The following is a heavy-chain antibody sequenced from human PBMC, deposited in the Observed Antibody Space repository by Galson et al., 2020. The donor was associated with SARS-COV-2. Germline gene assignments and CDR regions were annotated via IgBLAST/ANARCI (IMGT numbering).Heavy chain of an antibody. CDR3: VRNVVPAATLYYYGRDV. CDR1: GFTFSTYP. D-gene: IGHD2-2*01. V-gene: IGHV3-64D*08. Sequence: TGGSLRLSCSASGFTFSTYPMHWVRQAPGKGLEYVSAISSNGGNTYHANSVKGRFTISRDNSKNTLYLQMITLRPEDTAVYYCVRNVVPAATLYYYGRDVLGQGTTVTVSS. CDR2: ISSNGGNT. J-gene: IGHJ6*02.